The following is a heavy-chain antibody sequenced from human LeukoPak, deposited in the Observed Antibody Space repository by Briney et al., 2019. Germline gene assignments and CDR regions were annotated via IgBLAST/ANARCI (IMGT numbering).Heavy chain of an antibody. CDR1: GGSISSDY. D-gene: IGHD6-13*01. CDR2: IYSSGST. Sequence: SETLSLTCTVSGGSISSDYWNWIRQPAGKGLEWIGRIYSSGSTNYSLSLGGRVTMSVDTSKNQFSLKLSSVTAADTAVYYCARARQQVNAIDYWGQGTLVTVSS. J-gene: IGHJ4*02. V-gene: IGHV4-4*07. CDR3: ARARQQVNAIDY.